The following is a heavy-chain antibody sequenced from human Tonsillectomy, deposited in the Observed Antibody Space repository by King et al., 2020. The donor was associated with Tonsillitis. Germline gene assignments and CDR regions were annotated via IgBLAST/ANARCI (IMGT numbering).Heavy chain of an antibody. V-gene: IGHV3-23*04. D-gene: IGHD7-27*01. J-gene: IGHJ4*02. CDR2: ISASGGST. CDR3: AKDQGLLGSQQPAGASDY. Sequence: VQLVESGGGLVQPGGSLRLSCAASGFTFSSYAMSWVRQAPGKGLEWVSAISASGGSTYYADSVKGRFTISRDNSKNTLYLQMNSLRAEDTAVYYCAKDQGLLGSQQPAGASDYWGQGTLVTVSS. CDR1: GFTFSSYA.